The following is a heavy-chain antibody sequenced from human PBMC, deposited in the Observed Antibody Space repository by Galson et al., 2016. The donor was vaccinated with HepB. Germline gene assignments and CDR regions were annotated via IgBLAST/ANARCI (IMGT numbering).Heavy chain of an antibody. D-gene: IGHD6-25*01. V-gene: IGHV5-51*01. CDR2: IYPGDSDT. J-gene: IGHJ4*02. Sequence: QSGAEVKKPGESLKISCQGSGYSFTNYWIAWVRQMPGKGLEWMGIIYPGDSDTRYSPSFQGQITISVDKSISTAYMQWRSLKASDSAMFYCARHPFLKSAADYWGQGTLLTVSS. CDR1: GYSFTNYW. CDR3: ARHPFLKSAADY.